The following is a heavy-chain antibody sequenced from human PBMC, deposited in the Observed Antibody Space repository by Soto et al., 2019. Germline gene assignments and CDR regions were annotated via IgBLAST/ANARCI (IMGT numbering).Heavy chain of an antibody. CDR2: ISGSGGST. CDR1: GFTFSSYA. CDR3: AKDIAVAGVFDY. D-gene: IGHD6-19*01. Sequence: EVQLLESGGGLVQPGGSLRLSCAASGFTFSSYAMSWVRQAPGKGLEWVSAISGSGGSTYYADSVKGRFTISRDNSKNTLYLQVNSLRAEDTAVYYCAKDIAVAGVFDYWGQGTLVTVSS. J-gene: IGHJ4*02. V-gene: IGHV3-23*01.